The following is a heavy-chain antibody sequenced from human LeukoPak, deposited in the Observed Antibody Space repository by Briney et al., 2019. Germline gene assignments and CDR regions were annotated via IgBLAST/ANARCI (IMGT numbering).Heavy chain of an antibody. CDR2: ISSSGSTI. V-gene: IGHV3-48*04. CDR3: ARGCDSSSWYCAFDI. Sequence: PGGSLRLSCAASGFTFSSYSMNWVRQAPGKGLEWVSYISSSGSTIYYADSVKGRFTISRDNAKNSLYLQMNSLRAEDTAVYYCARGCDSSSWYCAFDIWGQGTMVTVSS. CDR1: GFTFSSYS. J-gene: IGHJ3*02. D-gene: IGHD6-13*01.